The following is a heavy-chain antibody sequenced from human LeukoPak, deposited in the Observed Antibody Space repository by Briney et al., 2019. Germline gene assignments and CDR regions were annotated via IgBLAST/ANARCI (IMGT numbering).Heavy chain of an antibody. J-gene: IGHJ4*02. V-gene: IGHV3-23*01. CDR3: AKVPAAYCGGDCYYDY. D-gene: IGHD2-21*02. CDR1: GFTFSSYA. CDR2: ISGSGGST. Sequence: GGSLRLSCAASGFTFSSYAMSWVRQAPGKGLEWVSAISGSGGSTYYADSVKGRFTISRDNSKNTLYLQMNSQRAEDTAVYYCAKVPAAYCGGDCYYDYWGQGTLVTVSS.